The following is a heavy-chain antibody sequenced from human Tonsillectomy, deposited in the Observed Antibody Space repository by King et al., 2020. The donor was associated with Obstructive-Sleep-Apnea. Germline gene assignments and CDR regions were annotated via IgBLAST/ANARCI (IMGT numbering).Heavy chain of an antibody. V-gene: IGHV1-46*03. CDR3: ASTKGYCSGGSCYYFDY. CDR1: GYTFTSYY. CDR2: INPSGGST. Sequence: QLVQSGAEVKKPGASVKVSCKASGYTFTSYYMHWVRQAPGQGLEGMGIINPSGGSTSYAQKFQGRVTMTRDTSTSTVYMELSSLRSEDTAGYYCASTKGYCSGGSCYYFDYWGQGTLVTVSS. J-gene: IGHJ4*02. D-gene: IGHD2-15*01.